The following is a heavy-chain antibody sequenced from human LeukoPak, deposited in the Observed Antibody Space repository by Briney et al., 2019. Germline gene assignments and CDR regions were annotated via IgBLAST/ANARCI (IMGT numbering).Heavy chain of an antibody. CDR2: INHSGST. J-gene: IGHJ6*03. D-gene: IGHD6-19*01. V-gene: IGHV4-34*01. CDR3: ERGMKQWLVHYYYYYYMDV. CDR1: GGSFSGYY. Sequence: PSETLSLTCAVYGGSFSGYYWSWMRQPPGKGLEWIGEINHSGSTNYNPSLKSRVTISVDTSKNQFSLKLSSVTAADTAVYYCERGMKQWLVHYYYYYYMDVWGKGTTVTVSS.